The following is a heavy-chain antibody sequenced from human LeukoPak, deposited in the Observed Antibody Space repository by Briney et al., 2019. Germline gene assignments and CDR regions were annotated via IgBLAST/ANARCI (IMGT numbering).Heavy chain of an antibody. CDR3: ARDGPAQMVDFDY. J-gene: IGHJ4*02. CDR1: GYTFSGTGWY. CDR2: IYPNNGAT. V-gene: IGHV1-2*02. Sequence: ASVKVSFKASGYTFSGTGWYLYWLRQAPGQGLECMGWIYPNNGATGYAQKFQGRVAMTRDTSISTAYMELSRLRPDDTAVYYCARDGPAQMVDFDYWGQGTLVTVSS. D-gene: IGHD3-10*01.